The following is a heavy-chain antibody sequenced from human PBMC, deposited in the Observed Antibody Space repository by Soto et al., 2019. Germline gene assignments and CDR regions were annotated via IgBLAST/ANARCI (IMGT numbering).Heavy chain of an antibody. CDR2: IYPGDSDT. D-gene: IGHD3-10*01. CDR3: ARHEDSYYYGSGSYYNGPDY. J-gene: IGHJ4*02. Sequence: PGESLKISCKGSGYSFTSYWIGWVRQMPGKGLEWMGIIYPGDSDTRYSPSFQGQVTISADKSISTAYLQWSSLKASDTAMYYWARHEDSYYYGSGSYYNGPDYWGQGTLVTVSS. V-gene: IGHV5-51*01. CDR1: GYSFTSYW.